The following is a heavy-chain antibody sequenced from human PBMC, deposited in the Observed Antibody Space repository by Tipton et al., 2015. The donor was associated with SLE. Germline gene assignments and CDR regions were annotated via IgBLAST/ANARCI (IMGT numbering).Heavy chain of an antibody. V-gene: IGHV4-59*12. CDR1: GGSIKRYY. CDR3: ARGSSSGWYHWYFDL. D-gene: IGHD6-19*01. J-gene: IGHJ2*01. CDR2: MYDSGNT. Sequence: TLSLTCTVSGGSIKRYYWSWIRQPPRQGLEWIGYMYDSGNTNYNPSLKSRVTILVDTSKNQFSLQLNSVTPEDTAVYYCARGSSSGWYHWYFDLWGRGTLVTVSS.